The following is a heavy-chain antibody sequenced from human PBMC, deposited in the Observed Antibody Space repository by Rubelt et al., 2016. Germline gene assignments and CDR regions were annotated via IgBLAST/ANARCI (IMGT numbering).Heavy chain of an antibody. CDR2: ISAYDGNT. Sequence: QVQLVQSGAEVKKPGASVKVSCKASGYTFTSYGISWVRQAPGQGLEWMGWISAYDGNTNYAQKRQGRVTMTTDTSTSTAYMEPRSRRSDDTAGYFCAGDQLARYGFDIWGQGTMVTVSS. D-gene: IGHD1-1*01. CDR1: GYTFTSYG. J-gene: IGHJ3*02. CDR3: AGDQLARYGFDI. V-gene: IGHV1-18*01.